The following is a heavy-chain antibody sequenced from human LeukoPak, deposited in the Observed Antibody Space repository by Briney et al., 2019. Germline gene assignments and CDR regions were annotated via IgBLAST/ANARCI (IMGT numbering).Heavy chain of an antibody. CDR3: TRGYYDVLTGPRDAFDI. J-gene: IGHJ3*02. V-gene: IGHV4-38-2*02. CDR1: GYAINSGYT. D-gene: IGHD3-9*01. Sequence: SETLSLTCTVSGYAINSGYTWGWIRQPPGKGLEWAGTIYHSGGTYYNPSLTSQVTISVQPTKNQVSLKLTCVTGADTAVYYCTRGYYDVLTGPRDAFDIGGQGTMVTVS. CDR2: IYHSGGT.